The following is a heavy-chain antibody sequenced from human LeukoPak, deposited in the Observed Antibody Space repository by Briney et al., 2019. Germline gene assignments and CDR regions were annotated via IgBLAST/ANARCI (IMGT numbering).Heavy chain of an antibody. V-gene: IGHV3-30*18. CDR1: GFTFSSYG. CDR2: ISYDGSNK. CDR3: AKTPLKYGNFDY. J-gene: IGHJ4*02. Sequence: GRSLRLSCAASGFTFSSYGMHWVRQAPGKGLEWVAVISYDGSNKYYADSVKGRFTISRDNSKNTLYLQMNSLRAEDTAVYYCAKTPLKYGNFDYWGQETLVTVSS. D-gene: IGHD2-2*01.